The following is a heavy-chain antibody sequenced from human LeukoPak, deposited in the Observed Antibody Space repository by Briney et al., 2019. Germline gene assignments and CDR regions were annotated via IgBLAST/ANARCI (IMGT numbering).Heavy chain of an antibody. CDR2: ISYDGSNK. Sequence: GGSLRLSCAASGFTFSSYAMHWVRQAPGKGLEWVAVISYDGSNKYYADSVKGRFTISRDNAKKSLYLQINSLRAEDTAVYYCARDLTCDYWGQGTLVTVSS. CDR3: ARDLTCDY. J-gene: IGHJ4*02. CDR1: GFTFSSYA. V-gene: IGHV3-30-3*01. D-gene: IGHD1-14*01.